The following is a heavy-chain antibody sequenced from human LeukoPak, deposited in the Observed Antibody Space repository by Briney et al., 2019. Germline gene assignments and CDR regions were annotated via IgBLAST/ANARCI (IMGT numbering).Heavy chain of an antibody. V-gene: IGHV1-2*02. CDR2: ITPNSGGT. CDR1: GYTFTAYY. J-gene: IGHJ5*02. Sequence: ASVKVSCKASGYTFTAYYVHWVRQAPGQGLEWMGWITPNSGGTKYAQKFQGRVTMTRDTSISTAYMELSGLRSDDTAVYYCARGFRLSAVEDWFDPWGQGTLVTVSS. CDR3: ARGFRLSAVEDWFDP. D-gene: IGHD4/OR15-4a*01.